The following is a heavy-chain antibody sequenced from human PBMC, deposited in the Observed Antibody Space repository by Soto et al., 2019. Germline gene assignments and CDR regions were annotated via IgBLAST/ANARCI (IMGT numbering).Heavy chain of an antibody. D-gene: IGHD5-12*01. J-gene: IGHJ6*03. V-gene: IGHV3-7*01. Sequence: ESGGGLVQPGGSLRLSCAASGFTFSSYWVSWVRQAPGKGLEWVANIKQDGSEKYYVDSVKGRFTISRDNAKNSLYLQMNSLRAEDTAVYYCARAIVATSNYYYYMDVWGKGTTVTVSS. CDR3: ARAIVATSNYYYYMDV. CDR2: IKQDGSEK. CDR1: GFTFSSYW.